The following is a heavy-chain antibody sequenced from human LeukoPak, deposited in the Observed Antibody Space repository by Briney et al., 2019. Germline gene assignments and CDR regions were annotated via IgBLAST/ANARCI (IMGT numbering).Heavy chain of an antibody. V-gene: IGHV1-69*06. Sequence: SVKVSCKASGGTFSSYAISWVRQAPGQGLEWMGGIIPIFGTANYAQKFQGRVTVTADKSTSTAYMELSSLRSKDTAVYYCARDRGGSIAAAGTFDYWGQGTLVTVSS. CDR1: GGTFSSYA. CDR3: ARDRGGSIAAAGTFDY. J-gene: IGHJ4*02. D-gene: IGHD6-13*01. CDR2: IIPIFGTA.